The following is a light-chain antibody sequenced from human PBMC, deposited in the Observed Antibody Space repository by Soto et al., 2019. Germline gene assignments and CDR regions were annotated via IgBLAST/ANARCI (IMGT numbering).Light chain of an antibody. Sequence: EIVMTQSPATLSVSPGDRATLSCRASQGVGTKLAWYQQRPGQGPRLLIYDASSRATGIPARFSGSGSGTEFTLIISSLQSEDFAVYYCQHYYNWPPISFGGGTKVEIK. CDR3: QHYYNWPPIS. CDR2: DAS. V-gene: IGKV3-15*01. J-gene: IGKJ4*01. CDR1: QGVGTK.